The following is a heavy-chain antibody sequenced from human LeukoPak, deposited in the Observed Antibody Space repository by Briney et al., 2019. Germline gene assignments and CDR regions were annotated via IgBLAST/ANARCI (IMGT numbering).Heavy chain of an antibody. V-gene: IGHV4-34*01. CDR2: INHSGST. CDR3: ARVHGAGGTYYHDSSGYLEFDY. Sequence: SETLSLTCAVYGGSFSGYYWSWIRQPPGKGLEWIGEINHSGSTNYNPSLKSRVTISVDTSKNQFSLKLSSVTAADTAVYYCARVHGAGGTYYHDSSGYLEFDYWGQGTLVTVSS. D-gene: IGHD3-22*01. CDR1: GGSFSGYY. J-gene: IGHJ4*02.